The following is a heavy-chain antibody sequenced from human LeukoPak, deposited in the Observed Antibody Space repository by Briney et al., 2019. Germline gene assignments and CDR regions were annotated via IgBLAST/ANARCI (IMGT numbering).Heavy chain of an antibody. Sequence: SVKVSCKPSGSSFTISDYAIVWVRQAPGQGLEWMGGIIPVFGRPDYAPKFQGRITITTDESTNTAYVQLSSLTSEDTAVYYCARGRGGSIVIVAPYFDSWGQGTLVSVSS. CDR3: ARGRGGSIVIVAPYFDS. J-gene: IGHJ4*02. CDR2: IIPVFGRP. V-gene: IGHV1-69*05. CDR1: GSSFTISDYA. D-gene: IGHD5-12*01.